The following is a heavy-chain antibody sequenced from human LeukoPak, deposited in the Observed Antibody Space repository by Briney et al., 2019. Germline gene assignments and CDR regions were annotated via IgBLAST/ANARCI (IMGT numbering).Heavy chain of an antibody. V-gene: IGHV3-74*01. CDR3: VKYYGSGMDV. D-gene: IGHD3-10*01. CDR1: GFTFSSYW. Sequence: PGGSLRLSCAASGFTFSSYWMHWVRQAPGKGLVWVSRINNVGSSTTYADSVKGRFTISRDNAKNTLYLQMNSLSAEDTAVYYCVKYYGSGMDVWGHGTTVTVSS. CDR2: INNVGSST. J-gene: IGHJ6*02.